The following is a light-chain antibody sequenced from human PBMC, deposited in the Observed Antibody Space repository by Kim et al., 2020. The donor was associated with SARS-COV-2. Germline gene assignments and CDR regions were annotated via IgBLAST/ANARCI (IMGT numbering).Light chain of an antibody. CDR1: KLENKY. Sequence: ELTQPPSVSVSPGQTASISCSGDKLENKYVCWYQQKPGQSPVLVIYHDTERPSGIPERFSGSNSGNTATLTISETQPMDEADYYCQAWDSSTAVFGGGTQLTVL. CDR2: HDT. V-gene: IGLV3-1*01. CDR3: QAWDSSTAV. J-gene: IGLJ2*01.